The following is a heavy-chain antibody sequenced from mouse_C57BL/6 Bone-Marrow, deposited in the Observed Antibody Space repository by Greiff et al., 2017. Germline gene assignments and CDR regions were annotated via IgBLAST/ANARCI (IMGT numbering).Heavy chain of an antibody. Sequence: QVQLKESGAELMKPGASVKLSCKATGYTFTGYWIEWVKQRPGHGLEWIGEILPGSGSTNYNEKFKGKATFTADTSSNTAYMQLSSLTTEDSAIYYCAREAFYYGNYVEAMDYWGQGTSVTVSS. CDR2: ILPGSGST. V-gene: IGHV1-9*01. J-gene: IGHJ4*01. CDR3: AREAFYYGNYVEAMDY. CDR1: GYTFTGYW. D-gene: IGHD2-1*01.